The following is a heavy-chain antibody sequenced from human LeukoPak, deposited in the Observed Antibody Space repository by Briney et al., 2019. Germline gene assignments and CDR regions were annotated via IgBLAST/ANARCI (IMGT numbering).Heavy chain of an antibody. J-gene: IGHJ4*02. D-gene: IGHD1-26*01. CDR2: IVVGRGDT. CDR1: GFSFSGSA. CDR3: ATEPRGGYFDPSVQSQ. Sequence: TSVKVSCKASGFSFSGSALQWVRQARGQRLESIGWIVVGRGDTNYAQKFQERITITRDMSTSTAYMELSSLRPDDTAVYYCATEPRGGYFDPSVQSQWGQGTLLTVSS. V-gene: IGHV1-58*01.